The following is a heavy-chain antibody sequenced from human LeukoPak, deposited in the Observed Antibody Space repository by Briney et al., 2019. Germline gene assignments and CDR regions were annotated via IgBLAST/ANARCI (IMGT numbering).Heavy chain of an antibody. CDR2: INTNTGNP. CDR3: AREINNYGYYFDY. D-gene: IGHD5-18*01. CDR1: GYTFTSYD. J-gene: IGHJ4*02. Sequence: ASVKVSCKASGYTFTSYDINWVRQAPGHGLEWMAWINTNTGNPTYAQGFTGRFVFSLDTSVSTAYLQISSLKAEDTAVYYCAREINNYGYYFDYWGQGTLVTVSS. V-gene: IGHV7-4-1*02.